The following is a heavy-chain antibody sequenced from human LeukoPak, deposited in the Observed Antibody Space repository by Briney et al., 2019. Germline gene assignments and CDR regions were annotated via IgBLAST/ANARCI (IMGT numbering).Heavy chain of an antibody. CDR3: ARVERQLLWFGEFDWFDP. CDR1: GGSISSYY. Sequence: PSETLSLTCTVSGGSISSYYWSWIRQPAGKGLEWIGRIYTSGSTNYNPSLKSRVTMSVDTSKNQFSLKLSSVTAADTAVYYCARVERQLLWFGEFDWFDPWGQGTLVTVSS. CDR2: IYTSGST. J-gene: IGHJ5*02. V-gene: IGHV4-4*07. D-gene: IGHD3-10*01.